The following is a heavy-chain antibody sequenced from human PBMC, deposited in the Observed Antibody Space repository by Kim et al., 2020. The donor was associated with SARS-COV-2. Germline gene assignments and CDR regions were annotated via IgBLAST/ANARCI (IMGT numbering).Heavy chain of an antibody. CDR3: ARDRGYTYGSIFDY. V-gene: IGHV4-59*13. Sequence: SETLSLTCSVSGDSISNYYWSWIRQPPGKGLEWIGYIYKTGSTNYNPSLKSRVSISVDTSKNQFSLRLSSVTAADTAVYYCARDRGYTYGSIFDYWGQGALVTVSS. D-gene: IGHD5-18*01. CDR1: GDSISNYY. CDR2: IYKTGST. J-gene: IGHJ4*02.